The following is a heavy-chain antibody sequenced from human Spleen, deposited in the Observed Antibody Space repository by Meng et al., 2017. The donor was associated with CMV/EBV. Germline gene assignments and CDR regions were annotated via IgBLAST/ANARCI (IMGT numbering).Heavy chain of an antibody. Sequence: GESLKISCAASGFTFSSYGMHWVRQAPGKGLEWVAFIRDDGSNKYYADSVKGRFTISRDNSKNTLYLQMNSLRAEDTTVCYCATQDGSGGSDYYYGTDDWGQGTTVTVSS. CDR2: IRDDGSNK. D-gene: IGHD3-10*01. J-gene: IGHJ6*02. CDR3: ATQDGSGGSDYYYGTDD. CDR1: GFTFSSYG. V-gene: IGHV3-30*02.